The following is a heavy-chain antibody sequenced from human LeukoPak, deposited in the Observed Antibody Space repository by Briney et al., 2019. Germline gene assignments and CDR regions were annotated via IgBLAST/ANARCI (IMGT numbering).Heavy chain of an antibody. CDR2: IRYDGSNI. Sequence: GGSLRLSCAASRFTFSSYDMHWVRQAPGKGLEWMAVIRYDGSNIYYADSVKGRFTISRDNSKNTLYLQMNSLRREDTAVYYCARDGGVVPALDHWGQGTLVTVSS. CDR3: ARDGGVVPALDH. V-gene: IGHV3-33*01. CDR1: RFTFSSYD. D-gene: IGHD2-2*01. J-gene: IGHJ5*02.